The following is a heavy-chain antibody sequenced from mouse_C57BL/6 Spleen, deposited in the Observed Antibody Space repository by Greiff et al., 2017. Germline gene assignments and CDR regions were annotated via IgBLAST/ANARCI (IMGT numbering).Heavy chain of an antibody. Sequence: VKLVESGAELVRPGASVTLSCKASGYTFTDYEMHWVKQTPVHGLEWIGAIDPETGGTAYNQKFKGKAILTADKSSSTAYMELRSLTSEDSAVYYCTRRTYYDYDEGAYWGQGTLVTVSA. V-gene: IGHV1-15*01. J-gene: IGHJ3*01. CDR1: GYTFTDYE. D-gene: IGHD2-4*01. CDR3: TRRTYYDYDEGAY. CDR2: IDPETGGT.